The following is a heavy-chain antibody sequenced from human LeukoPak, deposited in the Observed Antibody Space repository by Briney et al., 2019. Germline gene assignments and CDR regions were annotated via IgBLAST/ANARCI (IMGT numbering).Heavy chain of an antibody. V-gene: IGHV3-30-3*01. Sequence: GGSLRLSCVASGFTFSSYNMHWVRQAPGKGLEWVAVISYDGSNKYYADSVKGRSTISRDNSKNTLHLQVSSLRPEDTAVYYCGRDTVGYGGAFDIWGQGTMVTVSS. J-gene: IGHJ3*02. CDR3: GRDTVGYGGAFDI. CDR1: GFTFSSYN. D-gene: IGHD5-18*01. CDR2: ISYDGSNK.